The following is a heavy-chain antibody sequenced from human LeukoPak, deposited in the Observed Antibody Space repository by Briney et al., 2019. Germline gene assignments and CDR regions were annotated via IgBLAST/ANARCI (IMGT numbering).Heavy chain of an antibody. J-gene: IGHJ5*02. Sequence: ASVKVSCKASGYTFTSYDINWVRQAPGQGLEWMGWMNPNSGDTGYPQRFQGRVTMTRDTSITTAYMELSSLRSEDTAVYYCARSGFGSGISFDLWGQGTLVTVSS. CDR2: MNPNSGDT. D-gene: IGHD3-10*01. V-gene: IGHV1-8*01. CDR1: GYTFTSYD. CDR3: ARSGFGSGISFDL.